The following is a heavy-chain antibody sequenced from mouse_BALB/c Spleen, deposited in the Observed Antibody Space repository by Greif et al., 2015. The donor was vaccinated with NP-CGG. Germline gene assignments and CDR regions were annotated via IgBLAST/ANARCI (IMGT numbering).Heavy chain of an antibody. V-gene: IGHV14-3*02. J-gene: IGHJ3*01. CDR1: GFNIKDTY. Sequence: EVQRVESGAELVKPGASVKLSCTASGFNIKDTYMHWVKQRPEQGLEWIGRIDPANGNTKYDPKFQGKATITADTSSNTAYLQLSSLTSEDTAVYYCASSGYVAYWGQGTLVTVSA. CDR3: ASSGYVAY. D-gene: IGHD3-1*01. CDR2: IDPANGNT.